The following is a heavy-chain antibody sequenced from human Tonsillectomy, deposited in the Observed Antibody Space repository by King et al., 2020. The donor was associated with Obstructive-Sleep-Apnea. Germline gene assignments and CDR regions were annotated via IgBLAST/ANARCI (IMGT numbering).Heavy chain of an antibody. D-gene: IGHD2-2*01. CDR2: IIPILGIA. CDR3: ATGYCSSTSCPPFDY. CDR1: GGTFSSYA. Sequence: QLVQSGAEVKKPGASVKVSCKASGGTFSSYAISWVRQAPGQGLEWLGVIIPILGIADYAQKFHGRVTLTADKSTSTAYMELSSLRSEDTAVYYCATGYCSSTSCPPFDYWGQGTLVTVSS. V-gene: IGHV1-69*10. J-gene: IGHJ4*02.